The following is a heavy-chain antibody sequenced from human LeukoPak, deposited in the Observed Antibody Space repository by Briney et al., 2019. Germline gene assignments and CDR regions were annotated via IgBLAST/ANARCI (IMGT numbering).Heavy chain of an antibody. CDR2: IYYSGST. D-gene: IGHD3-10*01. Sequence: SQTLSLTCTVSGGSMSSGGYYWSWIRQHPGKGLERIGYIYYSGSTYYNPSLKSRVTISVDTSKNQFSLNLSSATAADTAVYYCARDIVGGSGSGSMDVWGQGTTVTVSS. V-gene: IGHV4-31*03. CDR3: ARDIVGGSGSGSMDV. CDR1: GGSMSSGGYY. J-gene: IGHJ6*02.